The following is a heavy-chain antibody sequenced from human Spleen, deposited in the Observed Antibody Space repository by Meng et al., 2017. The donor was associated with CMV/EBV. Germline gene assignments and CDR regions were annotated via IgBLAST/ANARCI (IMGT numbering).Heavy chain of an antibody. J-gene: IGHJ4*02. D-gene: IGHD3-22*01. CDR3: ARGELITRKEDYFDY. Sequence: SGGSISSGGYYWSWIRQHPGKGLEWIGYIYYSGSTYYNPSLKSRITMSVDTSKNQFSLKLSSVTAADTAVYYCARGELITRKEDYFDYWGQGTLVTVSS. CDR2: IYYSGST. CDR1: GGSISSGGYY. V-gene: IGHV4-31*02.